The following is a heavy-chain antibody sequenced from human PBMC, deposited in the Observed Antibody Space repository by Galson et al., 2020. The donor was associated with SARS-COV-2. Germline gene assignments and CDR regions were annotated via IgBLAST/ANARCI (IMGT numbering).Heavy chain of an antibody. D-gene: IGHD6-13*01. V-gene: IGHV1-24*01. CDR1: GYTLTELS. CDR3: ATGLAAVPSGYYYGMDV. Sequence: ASVKVSCKVSGYTLTELSMHWVRQAPGKGLEWMGGFDPEDGETTYAQKFQGRVTMTEDTSTDTAYMELSSLRSEDTAVYYCATGLAAVPSGYYYGMDVWGQGTTVTVSS. CDR2: FDPEDGET. J-gene: IGHJ6*02.